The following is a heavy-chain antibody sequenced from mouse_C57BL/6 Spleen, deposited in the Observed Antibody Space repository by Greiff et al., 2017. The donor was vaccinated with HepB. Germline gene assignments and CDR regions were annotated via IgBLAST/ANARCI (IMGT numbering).Heavy chain of an antibody. D-gene: IGHD1-1*01. J-gene: IGHJ2*01. Sequence: QVQLQQSGAELVRPGTSVKVSCKASGYAFTNYLIEWVKQRPGQGLEWIGVINPGSGGTNYNEKFKGKATLTADKSSSTAYMQLSSLTSEDSAVYFCARSPYGRDYWGQGTTLTVSS. CDR3: ARSPYGRDY. CDR1: GYAFTNYL. V-gene: IGHV1-54*01. CDR2: INPGSGGT.